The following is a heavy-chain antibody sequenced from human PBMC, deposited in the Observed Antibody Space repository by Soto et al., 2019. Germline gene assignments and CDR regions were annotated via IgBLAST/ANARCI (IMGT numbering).Heavy chain of an antibody. CDR2: ISYDGSNK. V-gene: IGHV3-30-3*01. D-gene: IGHD3-22*01. CDR1: GFTFSSYA. CDR3: ARYYYDRALDY. Sequence: GGSLRLSCAASGFTFSSYAMHWVRQAPGKGLEWVAVISYDGSNKYYADSVKGRFTISRDNSKNTLYLQMNSLRAEDTAVYYCARYYYDRALDYWGQGTLVTVSS. J-gene: IGHJ4*02.